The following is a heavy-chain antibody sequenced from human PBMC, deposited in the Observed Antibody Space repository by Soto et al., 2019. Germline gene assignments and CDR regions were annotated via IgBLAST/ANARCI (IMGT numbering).Heavy chain of an antibody. CDR1: GYTFYSHS. CDR2: INADYGNT. J-gene: IGHJ6*02. V-gene: IGHV1-18*01. D-gene: IGHD5-18*01. CDR3: ARCIQGDYYYGMDV. Sequence: QAQLVQSGAEVRKPGASVKVSCKASGYTFYSHSISWVRQDPGQGLEWMGRINADYGNTQYAQKFRGRVTMTTDTSTTTVYMELTTLRSDDTAVYYCARCIQGDYYYGMDVWGQGTTVTVSS.